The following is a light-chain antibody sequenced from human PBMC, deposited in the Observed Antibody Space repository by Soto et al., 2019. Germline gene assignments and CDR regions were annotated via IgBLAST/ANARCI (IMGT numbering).Light chain of an antibody. Sequence: EIVMTESPCALSVSQGERVTLSCRASQSVRNNLAWYQQKPGQGPRLLIYDASTRATGIPARFSGSGSGTEFTLTISSLQSEDFAVYYCQQCNDLPWTFGQGTKVDIK. J-gene: IGKJ1*01. V-gene: IGKV3-15*01. CDR2: DAS. CDR3: QQCNDLPWT. CDR1: QSVRNN.